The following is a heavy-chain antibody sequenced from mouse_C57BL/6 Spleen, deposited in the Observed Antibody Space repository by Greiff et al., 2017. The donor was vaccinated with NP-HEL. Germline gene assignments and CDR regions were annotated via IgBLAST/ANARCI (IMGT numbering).Heavy chain of an antibody. J-gene: IGHJ4*01. CDR2: IYPGDGDT. CDR3: ARFGYYAMDY. V-gene: IGHV1-80*01. CDR1: GYAFSSYW. Sequence: QVQLKQSGAELVKPGASVKISCKASGYAFSSYWMNWVKQRPGKGLEWIGQIYPGDGDTNYNGKFKGKATLTADKSSSTASMQLSSLTSEDSAVYFCARFGYYAMDYWGQGTSVTVSS.